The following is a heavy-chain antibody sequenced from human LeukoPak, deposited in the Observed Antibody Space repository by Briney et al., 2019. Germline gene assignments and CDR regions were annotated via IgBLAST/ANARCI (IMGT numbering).Heavy chain of an antibody. CDR3: ARDRRGEESPYNWFYP. V-gene: IGHV3-7*01. CDR1: GFTFSSYS. J-gene: IGHJ5*02. Sequence: GGSLRLSCAASGFTFSSYSMNWVRQAPGKGLEWVANIKQDGSEKNYVDSVKGRFTISRDNAKNSLYLQMNGLRAEDTAVYYCARDRRGEESPYNWFYPWGQGTLVTVSS. CDR2: IKQDGSEK. D-gene: IGHD3-10*01.